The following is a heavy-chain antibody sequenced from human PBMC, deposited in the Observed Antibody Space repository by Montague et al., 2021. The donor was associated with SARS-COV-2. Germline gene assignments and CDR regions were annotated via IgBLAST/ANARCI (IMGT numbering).Heavy chain of an antibody. CDR1: GGSFSGYY. CDR2: INHSGST. V-gene: IGHV4-34*01. J-gene: IGHJ6*02. Sequence: SETLSLTCAVYGGSFSGYYWSWIRQPPGKGLEWIGEINHSGSTNYNPSLKSRVTISVDTSKNQFSPKLSSVTAADTAVYYCARVRAVPAAMRIFSLGRSYYGMDVWGQGTTVTVSS. CDR3: ARVRAVPAAMRIFSLGRSYYGMDV. D-gene: IGHD2-2*01.